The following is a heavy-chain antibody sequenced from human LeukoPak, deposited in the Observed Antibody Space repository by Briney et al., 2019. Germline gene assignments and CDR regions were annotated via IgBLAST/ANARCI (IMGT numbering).Heavy chain of an antibody. CDR1: GYTFTGYY. Sequence: ASVKVSCKASGYTFTGYYMHWVGQAPGQRLEWMGRINPNSGGTNYAQKFQGRVTMTRDTSISTAYMELSRLRSDDTAVYYCARDYDFWSGHRWFDPWGQGTLVTVSS. J-gene: IGHJ5*02. CDR3: ARDYDFWSGHRWFDP. V-gene: IGHV1-2*06. D-gene: IGHD3-3*01. CDR2: INPNSGGT.